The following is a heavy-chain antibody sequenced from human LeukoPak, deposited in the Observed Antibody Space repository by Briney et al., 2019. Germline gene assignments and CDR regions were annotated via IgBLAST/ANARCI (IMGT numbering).Heavy chain of an antibody. V-gene: IGHV3-21*01. CDR1: GFTFSSYS. J-gene: IGHJ4*02. Sequence: RGSLRLSCAASGFTFSSYSMNWVRQAPGKGLEWVSSISSSSSYIYYADSVKGRFTISRDNAKNSLYLRMNSLRAEDTAVYYCARDGGYRFDYWGQGTLVTVSS. CDR3: ARDGGYRFDY. D-gene: IGHD1-1*01. CDR2: ISSSSSYI.